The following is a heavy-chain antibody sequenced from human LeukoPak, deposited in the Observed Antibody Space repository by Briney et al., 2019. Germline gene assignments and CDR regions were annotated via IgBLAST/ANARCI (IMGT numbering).Heavy chain of an antibody. CDR2: ISYDGSNK. Sequence: GGSLRLSCAASGFTFSSYAMQWVRQAPGEGLEWLAVISYDGSNKYYADSVKGRFTISRDNSKNRLYLQMNSLRADDTAVYYCARDLLAGTGGDYWGQGTLVTVSS. V-gene: IGHV3-30*04. CDR1: GFTFSSYA. CDR3: ARDLLAGTGGDY. J-gene: IGHJ4*02. D-gene: IGHD6-19*01.